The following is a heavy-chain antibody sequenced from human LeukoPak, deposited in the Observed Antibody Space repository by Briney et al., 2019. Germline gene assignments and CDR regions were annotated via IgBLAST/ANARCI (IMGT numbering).Heavy chain of an antibody. Sequence: ASVKVSCKASGGTFSSYAISWVRQAPGQGLEWMGWISAYNGNTNYAQKLQGRVTMTTDTSTSAAYMELRSLRSDDTAVYYCARVQFDYGDFDYWGQGTLVTVSS. J-gene: IGHJ4*02. CDR2: ISAYNGNT. CDR1: GGTFSSYA. D-gene: IGHD4-17*01. CDR3: ARVQFDYGDFDY. V-gene: IGHV1-18*01.